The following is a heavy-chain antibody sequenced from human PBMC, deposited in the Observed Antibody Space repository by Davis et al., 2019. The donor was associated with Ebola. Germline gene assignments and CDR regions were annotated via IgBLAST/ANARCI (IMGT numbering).Heavy chain of an antibody. CDR1: GAFVSSGGYS. V-gene: IGHV4-61*08. CDR3: AGSEGKTGYYLRYYFHY. Sequence: SETLSLTCAVSGAFVSSGGYSWIWIRQPPGKGLEWIGNYYYTGSTYYSPSLRSRVTISVDTSKNLFSLKLSSVTAADTAVYYCAGSEGKTGYYLRYYFHYWGQGTLVTVSS. D-gene: IGHD3-9*01. J-gene: IGHJ4*02. CDR2: YYYTGST.